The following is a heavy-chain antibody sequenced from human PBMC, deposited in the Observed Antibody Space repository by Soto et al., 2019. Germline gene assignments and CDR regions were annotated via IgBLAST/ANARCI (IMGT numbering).Heavy chain of an antibody. J-gene: IGHJ3*02. CDR2: ISGYTGNT. V-gene: IGHV1-18*01. CDR1: GYTFTSYG. D-gene: IGHD2-8*01. Sequence: QVQLVQSGPEVKKPGASVKVSCKASGYTFTSYGTAWVRQAPGQGLEWMGWISGYTGNTTYAQKLQGRVTMTTDTTRSTAYMQLRSLTSDDTAVYSCARQLPPAVWGDGYDIWGQGTMVIVSS. CDR3: ARQLPPAVWGDGYDI.